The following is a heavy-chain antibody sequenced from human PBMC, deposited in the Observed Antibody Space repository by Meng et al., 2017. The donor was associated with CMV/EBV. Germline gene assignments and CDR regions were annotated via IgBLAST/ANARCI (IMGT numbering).Heavy chain of an antibody. CDR3: ARDLSGQLVPATLNYYYYYGMDV. CDR1: GFTFSSYA. CDR2: ISYDGSNK. J-gene: IGHJ6*02. Sequence: GESLKISCAASGFTFSSYAMHWVRQAPGMGLEWVAVISYDGSNKYYADSVKGRFTISRDNSKNTLYLQMNSLRAEDTAVYYCARDLSGQLVPATLNYYYYYGMDVWGQGTTVTVSS. V-gene: IGHV3-30-3*01. D-gene: IGHD6-6*01.